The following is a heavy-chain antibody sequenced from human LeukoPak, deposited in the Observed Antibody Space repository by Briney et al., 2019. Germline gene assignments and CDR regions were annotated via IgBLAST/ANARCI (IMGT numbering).Heavy chain of an antibody. Sequence: SETLSLTCAVSGGTISSSSYYWGWIRQPPGKGLEWIGSIYYSGSTYYNPSLKSRVTISVDTSKNQFSLKLSSVTAADTAVYYCARDLFGELSRVFDYWGQGTLVTVSS. CDR1: GGTISSSSYY. CDR3: ARDLFGELSRVFDY. V-gene: IGHV4-39*07. D-gene: IGHD3-10*02. CDR2: IYYSGST. J-gene: IGHJ4*02.